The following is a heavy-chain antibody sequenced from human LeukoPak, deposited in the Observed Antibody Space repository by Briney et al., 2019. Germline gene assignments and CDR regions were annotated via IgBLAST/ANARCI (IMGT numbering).Heavy chain of an antibody. CDR1: GGSISSSNW. V-gene: IGHV4-4*02. CDR2: IYHSGST. J-gene: IGHJ5*02. D-gene: IGHD2-21*02. Sequence: SETLSHTCAVSGGSISSSNWWSWVRQPPGKGLEWIGEIYHSGSTNYNPSLKSRVTISVDTSKNQFSLKLSSVTAADTAVYYCARDMAYCGGDCLPFDPWGQGTLVTVSS. CDR3: ARDMAYCGGDCLPFDP.